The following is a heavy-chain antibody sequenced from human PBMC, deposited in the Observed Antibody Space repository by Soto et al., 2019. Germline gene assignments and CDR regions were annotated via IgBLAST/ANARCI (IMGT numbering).Heavy chain of an antibody. CDR2: ISGSGSST. Sequence: EVQLLESGGGLVQPGGSLRLSCAASGFTFSGYAMSWVRQAPGNGLEWVSGISGSGSSTYYADSVRGRFTVSRDNSKKTLSLQMDSLRAKNTDVYYYDPCDDSSAHHYWGQGTLVTVSS. CDR3: DPCDDSSAHHY. J-gene: IGHJ4*02. D-gene: IGHD3-22*01. CDR1: GFTFSGYA. V-gene: IGHV3-23*01.